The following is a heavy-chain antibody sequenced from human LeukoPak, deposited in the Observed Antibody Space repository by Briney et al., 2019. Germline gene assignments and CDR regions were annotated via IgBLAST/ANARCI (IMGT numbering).Heavy chain of an antibody. CDR3: TRAPGEGWFDP. J-gene: IGHJ5*02. V-gene: IGHV3-7*01. CDR2: IKQDGSEK. Sequence: PGGSLRLSCAASGFTFSSDWMSWGRPAPGKGLEWVASIKQDGSEKYYVDSVKGRFTISRDNAKNALYLQMNSLRAEDTALYYCTRAPGEGWFDPWGQGTLVTVSS. D-gene: IGHD4-17*01. CDR1: GFTFSSDW.